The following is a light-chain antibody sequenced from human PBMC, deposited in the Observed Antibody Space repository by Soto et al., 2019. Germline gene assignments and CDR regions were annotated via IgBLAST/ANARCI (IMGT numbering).Light chain of an antibody. J-gene: IGLJ1*01. Sequence: QYALTQPASVSGSPGQSITISCTGTSSDVGSYNLVSWYQQHPGKAPKLMIYEVSKRPSGVSNCFYGSKSGNTASLTISGLQADDEADYYCCSYAGSPYVFGTGTKLTVL. CDR3: CSYAGSPYV. V-gene: IGLV2-23*02. CDR1: SSDVGSYNL. CDR2: EVS.